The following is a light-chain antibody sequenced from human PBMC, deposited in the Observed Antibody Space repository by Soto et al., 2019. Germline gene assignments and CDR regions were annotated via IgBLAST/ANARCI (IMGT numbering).Light chain of an antibody. V-gene: IGKV1-39*01. CDR3: QQSYSTLLWT. CDR1: QSISSY. CDR2: AAS. J-gene: IGKJ1*01. Sequence: DIQMTQSPSSLSASVGDRVTITCRASQSISSYLNWYQQKPGKAPKLLIYAASSLQSGVPSRFSGSGSGTDFTLTISSLQPEDFATYYCQQSYSTLLWTFGQGTKVEFK.